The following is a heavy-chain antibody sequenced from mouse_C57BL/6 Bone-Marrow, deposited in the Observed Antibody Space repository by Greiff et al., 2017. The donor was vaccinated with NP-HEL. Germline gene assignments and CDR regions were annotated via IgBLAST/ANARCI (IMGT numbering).Heavy chain of an antibody. J-gene: IGHJ2*01. V-gene: IGHV5-6*01. D-gene: IGHD1-1*01. CDR3: ASNPDYYGSCSYCGE. Sequence: EVQLVESGGDLVKPGGSLKLSCAASGFTFSSYGMSWVRQTPDKRLEWVATISSGGSYTYYPASVKGRFTISRDNAKNPLYLQMSSLKSEDTAMYCCASNPDYYGSCSYCGEWGQGTTLTVSS. CDR2: ISSGGSYT. CDR1: GFTFSSYG.